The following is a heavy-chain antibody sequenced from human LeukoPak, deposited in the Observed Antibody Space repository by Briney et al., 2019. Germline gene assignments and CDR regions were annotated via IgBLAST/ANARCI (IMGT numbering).Heavy chain of an antibody. J-gene: IGHJ4*02. CDR1: GFTFSSYS. Sequence: PGGSLRLSCAASGFTFSSYSMNWVRQAPGKGLEWVSYISSSGSTIYYADSVKGRFTISRDNAKNSLYLQMNSLRAEDTAVYYCARVPPYVAVAENGDFDYWGQGTLVTVSS. CDR3: ARVPPYVAVAENGDFDY. V-gene: IGHV3-48*04. CDR2: ISSSGSTI. D-gene: IGHD6-19*01.